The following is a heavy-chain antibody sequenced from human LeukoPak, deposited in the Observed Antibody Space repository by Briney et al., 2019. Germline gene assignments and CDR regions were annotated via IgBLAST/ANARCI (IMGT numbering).Heavy chain of an antibody. CDR3: ARGRQDVTMIVVVMTAVSYYLDV. Sequence: SETLSLTCAVYGGSFSGYYWTWIRQTPEKGLEWIGEMNPSGSTSYNPSLRSRVTISVDTSKNQFSLKLSSVTAADTAVYYCARGRQDVTMIVVVMTAVSYYLDVWGKGTTVTVS. J-gene: IGHJ6*03. CDR2: MNPSGST. V-gene: IGHV4-34*01. D-gene: IGHD3-22*01. CDR1: GGSFSGYY.